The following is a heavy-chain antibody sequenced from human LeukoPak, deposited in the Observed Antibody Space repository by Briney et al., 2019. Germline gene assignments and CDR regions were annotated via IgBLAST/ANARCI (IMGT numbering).Heavy chain of an antibody. CDR1: GGSISSYY. CDR2: IYTSGST. D-gene: IGHD3-3*01. Sequence: SETLSLTCTVSGGSISSYYWSWIRQPPGKGLEWIGYIYTSGSTNYNPSLKSRVTISVDTSKNQFSLKLSFVTAADTAVYYCARTYYDFWSGFNWFDPWGQGTLVTVSS. J-gene: IGHJ5*02. CDR3: ARTYYDFWSGFNWFDP. V-gene: IGHV4-4*09.